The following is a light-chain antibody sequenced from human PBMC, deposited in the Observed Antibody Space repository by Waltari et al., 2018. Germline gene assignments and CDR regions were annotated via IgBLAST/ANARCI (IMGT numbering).Light chain of an antibody. CDR1: QSVSSN. Sequence: EIVMTQSLATLSVSPGERATLSCRASQSVSSNLAWYQQKAGQAPRLLIYGASTRATGIAARFSGSGSETEFTLTISSLQSEDFAVYYCQQYSNWPPLTFGGGTKVEIK. CDR2: GAS. V-gene: IGKV3-15*01. J-gene: IGKJ4*01. CDR3: QQYSNWPPLT.